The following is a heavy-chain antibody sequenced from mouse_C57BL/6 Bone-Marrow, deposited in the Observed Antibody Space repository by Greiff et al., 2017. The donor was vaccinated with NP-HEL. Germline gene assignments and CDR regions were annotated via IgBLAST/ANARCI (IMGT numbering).Heavy chain of an antibody. Sequence: VKLQESGAELARPGASVKLSCKASGYTFTSYGISWVKQRTGQGLEWIGEIYPRSGNTYYNEKFKGKATLTADKSSSTAYMELRSLTSEDSAVYFCARSYYGSSYPDYWGQGTTLTVSS. D-gene: IGHD1-1*01. CDR3: ARSYYGSSYPDY. CDR2: IYPRSGNT. CDR1: GYTFTSYG. V-gene: IGHV1-81*01. J-gene: IGHJ2*01.